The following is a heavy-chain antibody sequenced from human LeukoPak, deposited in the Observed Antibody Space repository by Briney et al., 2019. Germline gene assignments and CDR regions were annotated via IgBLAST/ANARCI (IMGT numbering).Heavy chain of an antibody. V-gene: IGHV1-18*01. D-gene: IGHD2-8*02. CDR3: ARVIYDSTGHPSFDY. CDR1: VYMFRHFG. Sequence: ASVTVSCKPSVYMFRHFGLTWVRQAPGQGFEWLGWISGYTGQTNYTLKLAGRVTVTIDTSTDTGYMELRSLRSDDTAMYYCARVIYDSTGHPSFDYWGRGTLVTVST. J-gene: IGHJ4*02. CDR2: ISGYTGQT.